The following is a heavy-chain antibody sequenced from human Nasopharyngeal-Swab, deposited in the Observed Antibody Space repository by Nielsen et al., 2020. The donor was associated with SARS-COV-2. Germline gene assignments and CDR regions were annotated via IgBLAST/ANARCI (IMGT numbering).Heavy chain of an antibody. CDR2: INHIGST. Sequence: SETLSLTCAVYGGSFSGYYWSWIRQPPGKGLEWIGEINHIGSTNYNPSLKSRVTISVDTSKNQFSLKLSSVTAADTAVYYCARGDYDYVWGSYRSEERWFDPWGQGTLVTVSS. CDR1: GGSFSGYY. V-gene: IGHV4-34*01. CDR3: ARGDYDYVWGSYRSEERWFDP. J-gene: IGHJ5*02. D-gene: IGHD3-16*02.